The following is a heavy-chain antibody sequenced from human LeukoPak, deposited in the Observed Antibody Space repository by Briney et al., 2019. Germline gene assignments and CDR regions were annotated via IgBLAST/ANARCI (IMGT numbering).Heavy chain of an antibody. V-gene: IGHV3-23*01. CDR3: AKDSLAHNYYYSMDV. CDR1: GFTFSRYA. Sequence: PGGSLRLSCAASGFTFSRYAMSWVRQAPGKGLEWVSAISGSGGSTYYADSVKGRFTISRDNSKNTLYLQMNSLRAEDTAVYYCAKDSLAHNYYYSMDVWGKGTTVTVSS. CDR2: ISGSGGST. J-gene: IGHJ6*03.